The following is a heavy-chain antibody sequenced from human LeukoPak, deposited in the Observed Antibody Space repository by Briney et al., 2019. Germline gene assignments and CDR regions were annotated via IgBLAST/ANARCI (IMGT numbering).Heavy chain of an antibody. J-gene: IGHJ4*02. D-gene: IGHD5-18*01. CDR3: ARKESAMAVFDY. CDR2: INHSGST. CDR1: GGSFSGYY. Sequence: KPSETLSLTCAVYGGSFSGYYWSWIRQPPGKGLEWIGEINHSGSTNYNPSLKSRVTISVDTSKNQFSPKLSSVTAADTAVYYCARKESAMAVFDYWGQGTLVTVSS. V-gene: IGHV4-34*01.